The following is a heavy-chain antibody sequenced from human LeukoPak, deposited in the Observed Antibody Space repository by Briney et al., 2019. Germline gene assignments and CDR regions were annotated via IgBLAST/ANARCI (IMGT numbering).Heavy chain of an antibody. CDR3: ARDDNWFDP. CDR1: GGSISSYY. J-gene: IGHJ5*02. V-gene: IGHV4-59*01. CDR2: IYYSGST. Sequence: SETLSLTCTVSGGSISSYYWSWIRQPPGKGLEWIGYIYYSGSTNYNPSLKSRVTISVDTSKNQFSLKLSSVTAADTAVYYCARDDNWFDPWGQGTLVTVSS.